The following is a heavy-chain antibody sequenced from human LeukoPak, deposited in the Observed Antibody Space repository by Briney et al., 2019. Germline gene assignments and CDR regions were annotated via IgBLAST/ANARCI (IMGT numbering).Heavy chain of an antibody. CDR2: IYTDGRT. Sequence: PGGSLRLSCAASGFTVSSNYMSWVRQAPGKGLDWLSIIYTDGRTYYAASVKGRFTISRDISTNTLYLQMNSLRDEDTAVYHCAGGRGVYVFDYWGQGTLVTVSS. CDR1: GFTVSSNY. CDR3: AGGRGVYVFDY. J-gene: IGHJ4*02. V-gene: IGHV3-53*01. D-gene: IGHD5/OR15-5a*01.